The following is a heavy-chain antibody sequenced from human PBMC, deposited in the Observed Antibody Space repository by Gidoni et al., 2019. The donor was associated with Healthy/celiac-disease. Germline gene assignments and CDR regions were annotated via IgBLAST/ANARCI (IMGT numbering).Heavy chain of an antibody. V-gene: IGHV4-34*01. Sequence: QVQLQQWGAGLLKPSETLSLTCAVYGGSFSGYYWSWIRQPPGKGLEWIGEINHSGSTNYNPSLKSRVTISVDTSKNQFSLKLSSVTAADTAVYYCARGRFSSGWYVWWYFDLWGRGTLVTVSS. CDR1: GGSFSGYY. CDR2: INHSGST. D-gene: IGHD6-19*01. CDR3: ARGRFSSGWYVWWYFDL. J-gene: IGHJ2*01.